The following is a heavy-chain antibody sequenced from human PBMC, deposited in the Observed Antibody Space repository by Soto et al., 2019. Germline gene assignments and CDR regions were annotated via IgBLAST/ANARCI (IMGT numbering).Heavy chain of an antibody. Sequence: SETLSLTCAVYGGSFSSYHWSWIRQTPGKGLEWIGEINHLTTTNYNPSLKSRVIISLDTPKNQFSPKLSSVTAADTAVYYCARGYDTALAPIFWGQGILVTVSS. CDR1: GGSFSSYH. CDR2: INHLTTT. V-gene: IGHV4-34*01. J-gene: IGHJ4*02. D-gene: IGHD5-18*01. CDR3: ARGYDTALAPIF.